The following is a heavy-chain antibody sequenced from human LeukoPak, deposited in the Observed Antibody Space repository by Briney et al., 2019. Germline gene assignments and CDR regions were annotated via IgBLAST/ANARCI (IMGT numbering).Heavy chain of an antibody. J-gene: IGHJ3*01. V-gene: IGHV3-30*02. Sequence: PGGSLRLSCAASGFRFSTSGMHWVRQAPGKGLEWVSFIRFDGSDEDHGDSVKGRFTISRDNSKNTMYPQMNSLRAEDTAVYYCAKEVTYCSSSSCNDAFDVWGRGTMVIVSS. CDR2: IRFDGSDE. D-gene: IGHD2-2*01. CDR3: AKEVTYCSSSSCNDAFDV. CDR1: GFRFSTSG.